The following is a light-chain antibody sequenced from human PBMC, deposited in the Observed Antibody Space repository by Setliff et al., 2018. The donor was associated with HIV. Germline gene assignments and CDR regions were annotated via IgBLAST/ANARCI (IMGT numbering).Light chain of an antibody. CDR3: SSYAGNKGDV. V-gene: IGLV2-8*01. Sequence: QSVLTQPPSASGSPGQSVTISCTGTSGDAGGYNYVSWYQQYPGKAPKLLIHEVTKRPSGVPDRFSGSKSGNTASLTVSGLQAEDEADYYCSSYAGNKGDVFGTGTKVTVL. CDR1: SGDAGGYNY. CDR2: EVT. J-gene: IGLJ1*01.